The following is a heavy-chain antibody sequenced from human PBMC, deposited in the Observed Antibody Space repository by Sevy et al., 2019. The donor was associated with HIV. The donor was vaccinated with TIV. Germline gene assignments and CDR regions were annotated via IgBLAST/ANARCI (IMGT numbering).Heavy chain of an antibody. CDR1: GFTPSTYG. Sequence: GGYLRLSCAASGFTPSTYGMHWVRQAPGKGLEWVAVIGYDGSNIYYADSVKGRFTISRDNSKNTLFLQMDSLRAEDTAIYYCARDPRMYGDYLLAYFDYWGQGTLVTVSS. D-gene: IGHD2-8*01. CDR2: IGYDGSNI. CDR3: ARDPRMYGDYLLAYFDY. V-gene: IGHV3-33*01. J-gene: IGHJ4*02.